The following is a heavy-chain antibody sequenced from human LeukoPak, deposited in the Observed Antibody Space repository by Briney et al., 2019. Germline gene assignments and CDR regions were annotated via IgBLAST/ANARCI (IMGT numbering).Heavy chain of an antibody. CDR3: ASAGGCPRGAYYDH. V-gene: IGHV4-59*08. Sequence: WETLSLTCTVSGGSISSYYWSWIRQPPGKGLEWVGYFFYSGSTDYNPSLESRVTITLDTSKNQFSLKLTSVTTADTAVYFCASAGGCPRGAYYDHWGQGTLVTVSA. CDR2: FFYSGST. J-gene: IGHJ4*02. D-gene: IGHD1-26*01. CDR1: GGSISSYY.